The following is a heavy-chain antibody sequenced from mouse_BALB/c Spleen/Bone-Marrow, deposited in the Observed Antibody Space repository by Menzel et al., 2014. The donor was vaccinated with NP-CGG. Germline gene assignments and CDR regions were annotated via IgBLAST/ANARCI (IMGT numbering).Heavy chain of an antibody. J-gene: IGHJ1*01. CDR3: ARRYGHYWYFDV. CDR2: IDTSDSYT. CDR1: GYTXTDYW. Sequence: LQQSGAELVMPGASVKMSCKASGYTXTDYWMHWVKQRPGQGLEWIGAIDTSDSYTTYNQNFKDKATLTVDESSSTAYMQFSSLTSEDSAVYYCARRYGHYWYFDVWGAGTTVTVSS. D-gene: IGHD2-10*02. V-gene: IGHV1-69*01.